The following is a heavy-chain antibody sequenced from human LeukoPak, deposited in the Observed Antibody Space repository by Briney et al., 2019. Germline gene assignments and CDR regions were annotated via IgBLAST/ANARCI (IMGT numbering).Heavy chain of an antibody. J-gene: IGHJ3*02. Sequence: ASVKVSCKASGYTFTGYYMHWVRQAPGQGLEWMGWINPNSGGTNYAQKFQGRVTMTRDTSISTAYMELRSLRSDDTAVYYCARFGLGKRIEVAGIPFDIWGQGTMVTVSS. CDR1: GYTFTGYY. V-gene: IGHV1-2*02. D-gene: IGHD6-19*01. CDR3: ARFGLGKRIEVAGIPFDI. CDR2: INPNSGGT.